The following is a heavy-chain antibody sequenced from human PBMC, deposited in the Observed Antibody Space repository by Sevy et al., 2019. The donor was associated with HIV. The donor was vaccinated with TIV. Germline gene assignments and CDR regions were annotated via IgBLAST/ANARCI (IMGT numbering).Heavy chain of an antibody. D-gene: IGHD4-17*01. Sequence: GESLKISCKGSGYSFITYWIGWVRQMPGKGLEWMGLIFPADSNTRYSPSFQGQVTISAAKSISTAYLQWSSLKASDTAMYYCARLDYGDSDAFDIWGQGTMVTVSS. CDR1: GYSFITYW. J-gene: IGHJ3*02. CDR3: ARLDYGDSDAFDI. CDR2: IFPADSNT. V-gene: IGHV5-51*01.